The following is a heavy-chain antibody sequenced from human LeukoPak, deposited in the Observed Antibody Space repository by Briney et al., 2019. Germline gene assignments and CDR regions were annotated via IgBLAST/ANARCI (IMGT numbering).Heavy chain of an antibody. CDR3: ARSYSSGPHYFDY. V-gene: IGHV4-4*02. Sequence: SETLSLTCAVSGGSISSSNWWSWVRQPPGKGLEWIGEIYHSGSTNYNPSLKSRVTISVDKSKNQFSLKLSSVTAADTAVYYCARSYSSGPHYFDYWGQGALVTVSS. D-gene: IGHD6-19*01. J-gene: IGHJ4*02. CDR2: IYHSGST. CDR1: GGSISSSNW.